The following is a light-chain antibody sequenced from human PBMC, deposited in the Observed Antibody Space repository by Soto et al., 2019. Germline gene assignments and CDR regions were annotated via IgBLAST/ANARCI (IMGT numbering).Light chain of an antibody. CDR1: QSLLHDNGNNY. CDR2: LGS. J-gene: IGKJ5*01. Sequence: DIVMTQSPLYLPVTPGEPASISCRSSQSLLHDNGNNYLDWYLQKPGQSPQLLIYLGSNRASGVXGTXRGSGAATDFTLNIRRVEAKDFARYYRLHVSQTTVTFGHGTRLETK. CDR3: LHVSQTTVT. V-gene: IGKV2-28*01.